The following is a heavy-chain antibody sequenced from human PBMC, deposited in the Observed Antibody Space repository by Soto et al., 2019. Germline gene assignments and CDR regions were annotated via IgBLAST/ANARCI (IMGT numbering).Heavy chain of an antibody. V-gene: IGHV4-4*07. CDR1: GASISSYY. CDR3: VRDRYSGYDFWFDT. CDR2: LYTSGSS. D-gene: IGHD5-12*01. J-gene: IGHJ5*02. Sequence: PSETLSLTCTVSGASISSYYWSWIRLSAGRGLEWIGRLYTSGSSDSNPSLKSRVTMSADTSKNQFFVKLTSVTAADTAVYYCVRDRYSGYDFWFDTWGQGTLVTVSS.